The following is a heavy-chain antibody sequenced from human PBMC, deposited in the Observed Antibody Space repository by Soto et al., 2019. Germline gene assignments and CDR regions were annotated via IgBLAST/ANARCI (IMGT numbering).Heavy chain of an antibody. CDR1: GFTFSTYS. J-gene: IGHJ3*02. V-gene: IGHV3-23*01. CDR2: IRDSGHST. CDR3: AMVKAQILSSGWYGGDDI. Sequence: EVQLLESGGGLVQPGGSLRLSCAASGFTFSTYSMTWVRQAPGKGLEWVSTIRDSGHSTHYADSVRGRFAISRDNSKNTLLLQMNSLRAEDTAVYYGAMVKAQILSSGWYGGDDIWGQGTMVTVSS. D-gene: IGHD6-19*01.